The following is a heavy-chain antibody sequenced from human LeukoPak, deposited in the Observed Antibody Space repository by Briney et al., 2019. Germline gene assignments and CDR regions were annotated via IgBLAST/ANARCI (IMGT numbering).Heavy chain of an antibody. CDR1: GGSFSGYY. D-gene: IGHD3-3*01. V-gene: IGHV4-34*01. CDR2: INHSGST. CDR3: ARGIGMEWLLRPYYYYYMDV. Sequence: SETLSLTCAVYGGSFSGYYWSWIRQPPGNGLEWIGEINHSGSTNYNPSLKSRVTISVDTSKNQFSLKLSSVTAADTAVYYCARGIGMEWLLRPYYYYYMDVWGKGTTVTVSS. J-gene: IGHJ6*03.